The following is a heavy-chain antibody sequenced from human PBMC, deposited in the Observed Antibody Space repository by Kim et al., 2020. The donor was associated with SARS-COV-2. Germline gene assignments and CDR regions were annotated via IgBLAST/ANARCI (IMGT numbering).Heavy chain of an antibody. Sequence: SVKVSCKASGGTFSSYAISWVRQAPGQGLEWMGRIIPILGIANYAQKFQGRVTITADKSTSTAYMELSSLRSEDTAVYYCARDRITITMVRGVLDYWGQGTLVTVSS. CDR3: ARDRITITMVRGVLDY. J-gene: IGHJ4*02. CDR1: GGTFSSYA. CDR2: IIPILGIA. D-gene: IGHD3-10*01. V-gene: IGHV1-69*04.